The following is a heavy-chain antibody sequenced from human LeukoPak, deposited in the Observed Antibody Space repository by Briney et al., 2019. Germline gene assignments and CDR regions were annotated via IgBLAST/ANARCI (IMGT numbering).Heavy chain of an antibody. CDR2: IYSGGTT. V-gene: IGHV3-66*01. Sequence: GGSLRLSCAASGFNVSSSFLSWVRQAPGKGLEYVSVIYSGGTTYYADSVKGRFTISRDNSKNTVHLQMNSLRAEDTAVYYCARAQGRGFDYWGQGTLVSVSA. CDR3: ARAQGRGFDY. J-gene: IGHJ4*02. CDR1: GFNVSSSF.